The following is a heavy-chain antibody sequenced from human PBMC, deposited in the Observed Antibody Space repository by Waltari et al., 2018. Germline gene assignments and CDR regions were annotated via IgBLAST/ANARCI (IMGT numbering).Heavy chain of an antibody. V-gene: IGHV1-46*01. CDR1: GYTFTSYY. J-gene: IGHJ3*02. CDR3: ARGSGGSGSSSHTPLDI. CDR2: INPSGGST. D-gene: IGHD2-2*01. Sequence: QVQLVQSGAEVKKPGASVKVSCKASGYTFTSYYMHWVRQDPGQGVEGMGIINPSGGSTSYAQKFQGRVTMTRDTSTSTGYMELSSLRSEDTAVYYCARGSGGSGSSSHTPLDIWGQGTMVTVSS.